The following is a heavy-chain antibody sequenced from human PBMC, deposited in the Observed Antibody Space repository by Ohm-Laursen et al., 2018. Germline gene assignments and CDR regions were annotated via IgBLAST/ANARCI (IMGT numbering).Heavy chain of an antibody. CDR3: AKRGYCSGGSCYEGLDP. V-gene: IGHV3-23*01. Sequence: SLRLSCSASGFTFSSYAMSWVRQAPGKGLEWVSAISGSGGSTYYADSVKGRFTISRDNSKNTLYLQMNSLRAEDTAVYYCAKRGYCSGGSCYEGLDPWGQGTLVTVSS. D-gene: IGHD2-15*01. CDR1: GFTFSSYA. J-gene: IGHJ5*02. CDR2: ISGSGGST.